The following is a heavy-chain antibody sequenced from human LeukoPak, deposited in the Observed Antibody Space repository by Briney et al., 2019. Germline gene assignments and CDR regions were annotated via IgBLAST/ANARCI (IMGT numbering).Heavy chain of an antibody. J-gene: IGHJ4*02. CDR3: AKLAGISGWYVYYFDY. Sequence: GGSLRLSCAASGFTFSSYAMSWVRQAPGKGLEWVSGMSGSGDTTYYADSVKGRFTISRDNSKNTLFLQMNSLRAEDTAVYYCAKLAGISGWYVYYFDYWGQGTLVTVS. CDR1: GFTFSSYA. V-gene: IGHV3-23*01. D-gene: IGHD6-19*01. CDR2: MSGSGDTT.